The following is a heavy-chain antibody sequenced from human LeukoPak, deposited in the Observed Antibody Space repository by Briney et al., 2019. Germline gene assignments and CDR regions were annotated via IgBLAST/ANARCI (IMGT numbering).Heavy chain of an antibody. V-gene: IGHV1-18*01. D-gene: IGHD3-10*01. CDR3: ARVKMVRGVIIGNNWFDP. CDR1: GYTFTSYA. Sequence: ASVKVSCKASGYTFTSYAMNWVRQAPGQGLEWMGWISAYNGNTNYAQKLQGRVTMTTDTSTSTAYMELRSLRSDDTAVYYCARVKMVRGVIIGNNWFDPWGQGTLVTVSS. CDR2: ISAYNGNT. J-gene: IGHJ5*02.